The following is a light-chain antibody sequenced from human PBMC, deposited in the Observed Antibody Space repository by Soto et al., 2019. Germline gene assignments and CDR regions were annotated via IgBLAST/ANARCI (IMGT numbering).Light chain of an antibody. CDR1: SSNIWDNY. CDR2: ENT. J-gene: IGLJ3*02. CDR3: GTWDNSLSAGV. V-gene: IGLV1-51*02. Sequence: QSVLTQPTSVSAAPGQKVTISCSGSSSNIWDNYVSWYQQLPGTAPKLLIYENTKRPSEIPDRFSGSKSGTSATLDIAGLQTGDEADYYCGTWDNSLSAGVFGGGTKLTVL.